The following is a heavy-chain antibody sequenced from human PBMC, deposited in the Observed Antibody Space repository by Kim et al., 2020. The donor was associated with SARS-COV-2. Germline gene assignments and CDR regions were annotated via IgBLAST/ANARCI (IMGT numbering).Heavy chain of an antibody. CDR3: ARSYSSSWYWSGD. CDR1: GGSISSSSYY. D-gene: IGHD6-13*01. Sequence: SETLSLTCTVSGGSISSSSYYWGWIRQPPGKGLEWIGSIYYSGSTYYNPSLKSRVTISVDTSKNQFSLKLSSVTAADTAVYYCARSYSSSWYWSGDWGQGTLVTVSS. CDR2: IYYSGST. J-gene: IGHJ4*02. V-gene: IGHV4-39*01.